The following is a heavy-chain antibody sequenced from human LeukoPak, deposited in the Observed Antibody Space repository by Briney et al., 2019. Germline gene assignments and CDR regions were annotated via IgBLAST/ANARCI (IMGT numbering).Heavy chain of an antibody. V-gene: IGHV4-39*07. CDR1: GGSISSSSYY. Sequence: SETLSLTCTVSGGSISSSSYYWGWIRQPPGKGLEWIGSIYYSGSTYYNPSLKSRVTISVDTSKNQFSLKLSSVTAADTAVYYCADSGSYYEGAFDIWGQGTMVTVSS. D-gene: IGHD1-26*01. J-gene: IGHJ3*02. CDR2: IYYSGST. CDR3: ADSGSYYEGAFDI.